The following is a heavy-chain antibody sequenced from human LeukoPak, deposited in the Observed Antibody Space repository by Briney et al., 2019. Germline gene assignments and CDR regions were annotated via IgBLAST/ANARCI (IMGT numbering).Heavy chain of an antibody. CDR3: AREFFISGEEDY. V-gene: IGHV1-8*01. D-gene: IGHD1-26*01. J-gene: IGHJ4*02. CDR1: GYTFTSYD. CDR2: MNPNSGNT. Sequence: ASVKGSCKASGYTFTSYDINWVRQATGQGLEWMGWMNPNSGNTGYAQKFQGRVTMTRNTSISTAYMELSSLRSEDTAVYYCAREFFISGEEDYWGRGTLVTVSS.